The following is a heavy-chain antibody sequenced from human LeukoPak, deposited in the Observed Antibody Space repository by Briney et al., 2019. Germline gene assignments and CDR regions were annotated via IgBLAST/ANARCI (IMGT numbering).Heavy chain of an antibody. CDR3: ARARSGWNERYYFDY. CDR2: IYTSGST. J-gene: IGHJ4*02. D-gene: IGHD6-19*01. V-gene: IGHV4-4*07. Sequence: SETLSLTCTVSGGSIGSYYWSWIRQPAGKGLEWIGRIYTSGSTNYNPSLKSRVTMSVDTSKNQFSLKLSSVTAADTAVYYCARARSGWNERYYFDYWGQGTLVTVSS. CDR1: GGSIGSYY.